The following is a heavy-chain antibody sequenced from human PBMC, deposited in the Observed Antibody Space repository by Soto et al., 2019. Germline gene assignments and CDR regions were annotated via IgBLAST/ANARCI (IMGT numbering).Heavy chain of an antibody. D-gene: IGHD3-22*01. Sequence: SETLSLTCTVSGGSISSSSYYWGWIRQPPGKGLEWIGSIYYSGSTYYNPSLKSRVTISVDTSKNQFSLKLSSVTAADTAVYYCARQPSKYYYDSSGYYQIDYLGQGTLVTVSS. CDR1: GGSISSSSYY. J-gene: IGHJ4*02. CDR2: IYYSGST. CDR3: ARQPSKYYYDSSGYYQIDY. V-gene: IGHV4-39*01.